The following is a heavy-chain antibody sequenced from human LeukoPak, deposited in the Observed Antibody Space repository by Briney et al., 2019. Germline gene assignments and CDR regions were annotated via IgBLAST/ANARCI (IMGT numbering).Heavy chain of an antibody. J-gene: IGHJ5*02. Sequence: GGSLRLSCAASGFTFCSYWMSWVRQAPGKGLEWVANIKQDGSEKYYVDSVKGRFTIFRDNGKNSLYLQMDSLRAEDTAVYYCARDYGVVGRFDPWGQGTLVTVSS. V-gene: IGHV3-7*01. CDR1: GFTFCSYW. CDR3: ARDYGVVGRFDP. CDR2: IKQDGSEK. D-gene: IGHD3-3*01.